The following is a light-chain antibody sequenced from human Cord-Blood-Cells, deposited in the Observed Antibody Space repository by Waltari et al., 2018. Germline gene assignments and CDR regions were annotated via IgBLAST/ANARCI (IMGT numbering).Light chain of an antibody. V-gene: IGKV1-39*01. CDR1: QSISSD. Sequence: DIQMTQSTSSLSASVGDRVTLTCRASQSISSDLNWYQQKPGKAPKLLIYAASSLQSGVPSRFSGSGSGTDFTLTISSLQPEDFATYYCQQSYSTPLTFGGGTKVEIK. CDR3: QQSYSTPLT. CDR2: AAS. J-gene: IGKJ4*01.